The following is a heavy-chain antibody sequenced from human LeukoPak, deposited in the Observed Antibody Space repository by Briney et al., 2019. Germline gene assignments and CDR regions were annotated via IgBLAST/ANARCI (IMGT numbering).Heavy chain of an antibody. J-gene: IGHJ5*02. CDR1: GGSFSGYY. Sequence: PSETLSLTCAVYGGSFSGYYWSWIRQPPGKGLEWIGEINHSGSTNYNPSLKSRVTISVDTSKNQFSLKLSSVTAADTAVYYCARDRPYYDFWSGYYPGGWFDPWGQGTLVTVSS. V-gene: IGHV4-34*01. CDR3: ARDRPYYDFWSGYYPGGWFDP. D-gene: IGHD3-3*01. CDR2: INHSGST.